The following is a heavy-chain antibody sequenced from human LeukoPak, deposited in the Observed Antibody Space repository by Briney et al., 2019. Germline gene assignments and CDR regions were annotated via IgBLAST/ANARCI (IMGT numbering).Heavy chain of an antibody. CDR3: ARPEDRDGYNFGY. J-gene: IGHJ4*02. CDR1: GYSFTSYS. CDR2: IYPGDSDT. V-gene: IGHV5-51*01. D-gene: IGHD5-24*01. Sequence: GESLKTSCKGSGYSFTSYSIGWVRQMPGKGLEWMGIIYPGDSDTRYSPSFQGQVTISADKSISTAYLQWSSLKASDTAMYYCARPEDRDGYNFGYWGQGTLVTVSS.